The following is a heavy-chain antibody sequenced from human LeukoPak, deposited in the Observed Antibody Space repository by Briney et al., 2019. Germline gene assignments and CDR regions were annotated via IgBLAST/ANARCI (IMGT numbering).Heavy chain of an antibody. V-gene: IGHV1-8*03. CDR1: GYTFTSYD. D-gene: IGHD5-24*01. Sequence: ASLKVSCKASGYTFTSYDINWVRQATGQGLEWMGWMNPNGGNTGYAQKFQGRDTITRNTSISTAYMELSSLRSEDTAVYYCARARRELATTPGAYYYYMDLWGKGTTVTVSS. CDR3: ARARRELATTPGAYYYYMDL. J-gene: IGHJ6*03. CDR2: MNPNGGNT.